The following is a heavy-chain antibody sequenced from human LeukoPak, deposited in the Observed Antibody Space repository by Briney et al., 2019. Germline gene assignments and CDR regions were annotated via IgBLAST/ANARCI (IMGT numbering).Heavy chain of an antibody. J-gene: IGHJ4*02. Sequence: SATLSLTWAVAAASITSSIWWTWVRQPPGKGLEWIGEIYHSESTNSNPSLKTRVTISVDKSKNQYSLKLSSLTAADTAVYDCARGNSDYGGIIPTFDYWGQGTLVTVSS. CDR1: AASITSSIW. CDR3: ARGNSDYGGIIPTFDY. CDR2: IYHSEST. D-gene: IGHD4-23*01. V-gene: IGHV4-4*02.